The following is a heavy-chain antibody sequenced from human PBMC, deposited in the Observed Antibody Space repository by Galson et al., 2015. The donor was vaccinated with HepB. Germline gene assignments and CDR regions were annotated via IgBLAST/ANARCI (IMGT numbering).Heavy chain of an antibody. V-gene: IGHV5-10-1*01. CDR3: ARQNSSSWFYYYYGMDV. J-gene: IGHJ6*02. Sequence: QSGAEVKKPGESLRISCKGSGYSFTSYWISWVRQMPGKGLEWMGRIDPSDSYTNYSPSFQGHVTISADKSISTAYLQWSSLKTSDTAMYYCARQNSSSWFYYYYGMDVWGQGTTVTVSS. CDR2: IDPSDSYT. D-gene: IGHD6-13*01. CDR1: GYSFTSYW.